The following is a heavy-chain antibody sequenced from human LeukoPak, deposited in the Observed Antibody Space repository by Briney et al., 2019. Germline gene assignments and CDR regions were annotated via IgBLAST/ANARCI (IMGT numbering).Heavy chain of an antibody. CDR3: AKDDSSSSWAGYFDY. J-gene: IGHJ4*02. V-gene: IGHV3-43D*03. CDR2: ITWDGGST. Sequence: GGSLRLSCAASGFNFDDYAMHWVRQAPGKGLEWVSLITWDGGSTYYADSVKGRFTISRDNSKNSLYLQMNSLRAEDTAFYYCAKDDSSSSWAGYFDYWGQGTLVTVSS. D-gene: IGHD6-6*01. CDR1: GFNFDDYA.